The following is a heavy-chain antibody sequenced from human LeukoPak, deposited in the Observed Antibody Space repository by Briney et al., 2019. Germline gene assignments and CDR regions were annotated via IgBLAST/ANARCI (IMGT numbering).Heavy chain of an antibody. CDR3: ARTPDIVVVPAANHWYFDL. J-gene: IGHJ2*01. CDR2: IFYIGTT. CDR1: GASMSGYY. Sequence: SETLSLTCTVSGASMSGYYWSWIRQSPEKGLEYIGNIFYIGTTNYNPSLKSRLTISLDMSKNQFSLTLNSVTAGDTAVYYCARTPDIVVVPAANHWYFDLWGRGTLVTVSS. V-gene: IGHV4-59*08. D-gene: IGHD2-2*01.